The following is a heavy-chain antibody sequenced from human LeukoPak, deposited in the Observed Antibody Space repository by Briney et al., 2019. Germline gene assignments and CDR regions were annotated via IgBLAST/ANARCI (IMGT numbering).Heavy chain of an antibody. V-gene: IGHV4-4*07. CDR2: IYSSGST. D-gene: IGHD1-26*01. CDR1: GGSISREH. Sequence: VKPSETLSLLCSVSGGSISREHWRWTRKPAGKGLEWLGRIYSSGSTNYNPSLKSRVTMSLDTSKNQFSLNLSSVTAADTAVYYCAKVDRSYNGHAFDIWGQGTMVTVSP. J-gene: IGHJ3*02. CDR3: AKVDRSYNGHAFDI.